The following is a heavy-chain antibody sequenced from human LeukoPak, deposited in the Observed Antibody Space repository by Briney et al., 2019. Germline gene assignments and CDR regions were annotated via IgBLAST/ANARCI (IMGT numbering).Heavy chain of an antibody. J-gene: IGHJ5*02. CDR1: GFTFDDYA. Sequence: GGSLRLSCAASGFTFDDYAMHWVRQAPGEGLEWVSGISWDSGSIGYADSVKGRFTISRDNAKNSLYLQMNSLRAEDTALYYCAKYSQTGYCSGGSCYSGWFDPWGQGTLVTVSS. CDR2: ISWDSGSI. CDR3: AKYSQTGYCSGGSCYSGWFDP. D-gene: IGHD2-15*01. V-gene: IGHV3-9*01.